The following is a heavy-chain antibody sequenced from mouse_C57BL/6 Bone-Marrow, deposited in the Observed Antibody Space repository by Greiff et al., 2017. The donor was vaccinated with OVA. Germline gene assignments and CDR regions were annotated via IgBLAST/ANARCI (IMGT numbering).Heavy chain of an antibody. D-gene: IGHD2-1*01. CDR1: GYTFTNYW. CDR3: ARYSYGNYEYFDV. V-gene: IGHV1-63*01. J-gene: IGHJ1*03. Sequence: VKVVESGAELVRPGTSVKMSCKASGYTFTNYWIGWAKQRPGHGLEWIGDIYPGGGYTNYNEKFKGKATLTADKSSSTAYMQFSSLTSEDSAIYYCARYSYGNYEYFDVWGTGTTVTVSS. CDR2: IYPGGGYT.